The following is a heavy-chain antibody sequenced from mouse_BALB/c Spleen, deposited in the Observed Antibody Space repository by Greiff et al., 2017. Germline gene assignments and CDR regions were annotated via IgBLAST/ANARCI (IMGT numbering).Heavy chain of an antibody. J-gene: IGHJ3*01. CDR3: ARYYGSSTEGFAY. D-gene: IGHD1-1*01. CDR2: INPSTGYT. V-gene: IGHV1-7*01. Sequence: VQLQQSGAELAKPGASVKMSCKASGYTFTSYWIHWVKQRPGQGLEWIGYINPSTGYTEYNQKFKDKATLTADKSSSTAYMQLSSLTSEDSAVYYCARYYGSSTEGFAYWGQGTLVTVSA. CDR1: GYTFTSYW.